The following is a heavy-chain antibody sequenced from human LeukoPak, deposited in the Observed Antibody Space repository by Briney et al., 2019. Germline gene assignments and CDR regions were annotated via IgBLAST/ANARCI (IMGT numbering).Heavy chain of an antibody. Sequence: ASVKVSCKASGGTFSSYAISWVRQAPGQGLEWMGRIIPILGIANYAQKFQGRVTITADKSTSTAYMELSSLRSEDTAVYYCATGYRSYYYNGMDVWGQGTTVTVSS. CDR3: ATGYRSYYYNGMDV. V-gene: IGHV1-69*04. CDR1: GGTFSSYA. CDR2: IIPILGIA. D-gene: IGHD5-24*01. J-gene: IGHJ6*02.